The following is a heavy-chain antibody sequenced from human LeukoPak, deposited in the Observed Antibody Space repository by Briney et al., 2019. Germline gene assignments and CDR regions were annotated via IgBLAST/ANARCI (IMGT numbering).Heavy chain of an antibody. Sequence: SEALSLTCTVSGGSISSYYWSWIRQPAGKGLEWIGRIYTSGSTNNNPSLKSRVTMSVDTSKNQISLKLSSVTAADTAVYYCARDWAQHCSSTSCYGPFDYWGQGTLVTVSS. V-gene: IGHV4-4*07. CDR2: IYTSGST. CDR1: GGSISSYY. CDR3: ARDWAQHCSSTSCYGPFDY. J-gene: IGHJ4*02. D-gene: IGHD2-2*01.